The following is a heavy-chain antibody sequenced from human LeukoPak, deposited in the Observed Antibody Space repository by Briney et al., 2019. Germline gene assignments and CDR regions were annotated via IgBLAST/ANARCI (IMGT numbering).Heavy chain of an antibody. Sequence: PSETLSLTCTVSGGSISSYYWSWIRQPPGKGLEWNGYIYYSGSTNYNPSLKSRVTISVDTSKNQFSLKLSSVTAADTAVYYCARSPITMVRGVILHWFDPWGQGTLVTVSS. J-gene: IGHJ5*02. CDR3: ARSPITMVRGVILHWFDP. D-gene: IGHD3-10*01. CDR1: GGSISSYY. V-gene: IGHV4-59*01. CDR2: IYYSGST.